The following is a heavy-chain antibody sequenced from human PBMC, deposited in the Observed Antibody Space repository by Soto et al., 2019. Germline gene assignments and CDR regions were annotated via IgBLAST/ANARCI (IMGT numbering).Heavy chain of an antibody. Sequence: QVQLQQWGAGLLKPSETLSLTCAVYGGSFSDYHWSWIRQTPGKGLECIGEVSQSGSTNYNPSLQSRVTISLDTSKNQFSLNLTSVTAADTAVYYCARGLRASFGVRLSYYYYGMDVWGHGTTVTVSS. CDR3: ARGLRASFGVRLSYYYYGMDV. CDR2: VSQSGST. CDR1: GGSFSDYH. J-gene: IGHJ6*02. V-gene: IGHV4-34*01. D-gene: IGHD3-10*01.